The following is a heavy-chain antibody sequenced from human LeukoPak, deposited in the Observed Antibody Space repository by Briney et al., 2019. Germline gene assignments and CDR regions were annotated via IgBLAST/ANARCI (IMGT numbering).Heavy chain of an antibody. CDR1: GFTFSTSE. D-gene: IGHD3-16*01. Sequence: QAGGSLRLSCAASGFTFSTSEMNWVRQAPGKGLEWVSYISTSGSIIYYAESVKGRLTISRDNAKNSLSLQMNSLRVEDTAVYYCARGGLVGDYWGQGTLVTVSS. V-gene: IGHV3-48*03. J-gene: IGHJ4*02. CDR2: ISTSGSII. CDR3: ARGGLVGDY.